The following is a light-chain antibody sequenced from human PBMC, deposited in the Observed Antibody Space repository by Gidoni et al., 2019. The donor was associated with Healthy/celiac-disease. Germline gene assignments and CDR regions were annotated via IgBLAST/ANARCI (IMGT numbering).Light chain of an antibody. V-gene: IGKV3-20*01. J-gene: IGKJ1*01. CDR3: QQYRT. CDR1: QSVTSSS. CDR2: GSS. Sequence: EIVLTQPPGTLSLSPGERATFPCRASQSVTSSSLAWYQQKPGQPPRPLIYGSSTRATGIPDRFSGSGSGTDFTLNISRLEPEDFAVYYSQQYRTFGQGTKVEIK.